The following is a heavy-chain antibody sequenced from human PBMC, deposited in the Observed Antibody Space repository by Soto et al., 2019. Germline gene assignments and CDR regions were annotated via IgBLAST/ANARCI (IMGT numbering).Heavy chain of an antibody. D-gene: IGHD4-17*01. J-gene: IGHJ5*02. V-gene: IGHV1-18*01. CDR2: ISAYNGNT. CDR1: GYSFTSYG. CDR3: ARDDYGDYVGWFDP. Sequence: QVQLVQSGAEVKKPGASVKVSCKASGYSFTSYGISWVRQAPGQGLEWMGWISAYNGNTIYAQKLQGRVTMTTDTSTSTAYMELRSLGSDETAVYYCARDDYGDYVGWFDPWGQGTLVTVSS.